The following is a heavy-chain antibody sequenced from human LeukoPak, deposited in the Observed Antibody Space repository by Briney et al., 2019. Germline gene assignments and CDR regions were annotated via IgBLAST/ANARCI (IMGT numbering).Heavy chain of an antibody. V-gene: IGHV3-7*01. CDR1: GFTFSSYW. CDR3: ARGPGYTQYQLLPYYYMDV. Sequence: GSLRLSCAASGFTFSSYWMTWVRQAPGKGLEWVANIEQDGSEKYYVDSVKGRFTISRDNAKNSLYLQMNSLRGEDTAVFYCARGPGYTQYQLLPYYYMDVWGKGTTVTVSS. CDR2: IEQDGSEK. D-gene: IGHD2-2*01. J-gene: IGHJ6*03.